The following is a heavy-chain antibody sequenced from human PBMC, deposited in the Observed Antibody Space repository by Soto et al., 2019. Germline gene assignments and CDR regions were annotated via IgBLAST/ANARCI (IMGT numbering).Heavy chain of an antibody. CDR2: INHSGST. V-gene: IGHV4-34*01. Sequence: QVQLQQWGAGLLKPSETLSLTCAVYGGSFSGYYWSWIRQPPGKGLEWIGEINHSGSTNYNPSLKSRVTISVDTSKNQFSLKLSSVTAADTAVYYCARGKPGWEYYGSGSYYTPRFDYWGQGTLVTVSS. CDR1: GGSFSGYY. CDR3: ARGKPGWEYYGSGSYYTPRFDY. J-gene: IGHJ4*02. D-gene: IGHD3-10*01.